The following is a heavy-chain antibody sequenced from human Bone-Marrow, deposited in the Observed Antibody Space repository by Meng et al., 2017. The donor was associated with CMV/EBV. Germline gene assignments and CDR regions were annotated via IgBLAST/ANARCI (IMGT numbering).Heavy chain of an antibody. Sequence: ASVKVSCKASGYTFTGYYMHWVRQATGQGLEWMGWINPNSGSTNYAQKFQGRVTMTRDTSISTAYMELSRLRSDDTAVYYCARDLPGYYDSSGYSKAFDYWGQGTLVTVSS. D-gene: IGHD3-22*01. CDR1: GYTFTGYY. CDR2: INPNSGST. CDR3: ARDLPGYYDSSGYSKAFDY. V-gene: IGHV1-2*02. J-gene: IGHJ4*02.